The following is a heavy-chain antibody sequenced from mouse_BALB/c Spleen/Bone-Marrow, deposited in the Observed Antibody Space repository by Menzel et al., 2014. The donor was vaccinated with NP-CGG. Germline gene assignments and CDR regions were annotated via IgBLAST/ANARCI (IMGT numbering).Heavy chain of an antibody. Sequence: VQLQQSGGGLVQPGGSRKLSCAASGFTFSSFGMHWVRQAPEKGLEWVAYISSGSSTIYYGDTVMGRFTISRDNPKNTLFLQMTSLRPEDTATYYCVRSGSSSGYFDYWGQGTTLTVSS. V-gene: IGHV5-17*02. D-gene: IGHD1-1*01. CDR1: GFTFSSFG. J-gene: IGHJ2*01. CDR2: ISSGSSTI. CDR3: VRSGSSSGYFDY.